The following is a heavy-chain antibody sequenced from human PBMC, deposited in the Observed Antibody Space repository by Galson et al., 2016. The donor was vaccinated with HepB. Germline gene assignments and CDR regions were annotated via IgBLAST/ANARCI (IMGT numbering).Heavy chain of an antibody. CDR2: ISPKSGCT. CDR3: STASHQHVDYGEWNAYDI. Sequence: SVKVSCKASGHTFSAYYMHWVRQAPGQGLEWVAWISPKSGCTKSAQKFQGRVTVTIDTPVTTAYMDLSRLTSDDTAVYFCSTASHQHVDYGEWNAYDIWGQGTIVTVSS. CDR1: GHTFSAYY. D-gene: IGHD3-16*01. J-gene: IGHJ3*02. V-gene: IGHV1-2*02.